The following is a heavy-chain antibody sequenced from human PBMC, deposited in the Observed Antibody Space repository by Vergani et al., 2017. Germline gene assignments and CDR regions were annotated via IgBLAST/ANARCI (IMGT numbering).Heavy chain of an antibody. Sequence: QVQLVQFGAEVKKPGASVKVSCKASGYTFTGYYMHWVRQAPGQGLEWMGWINPNSGGTNYAQKFQGRVTMTRDTSISTAYMELSRLRSDDTAVYYCARGPYCSGGSCYPTYGMDVWGQGTTVTVSS. J-gene: IGHJ6*02. V-gene: IGHV1-2*02. CDR2: INPNSGGT. CDR3: ARGPYCSGGSCYPTYGMDV. CDR1: GYTFTGYY. D-gene: IGHD2-15*01.